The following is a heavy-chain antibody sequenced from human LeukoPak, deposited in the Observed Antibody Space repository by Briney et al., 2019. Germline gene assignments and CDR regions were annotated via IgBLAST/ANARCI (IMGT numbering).Heavy chain of an antibody. J-gene: IGHJ3*02. V-gene: IGHV5-51*01. D-gene: IGHD3-16*02. Sequence: GESLKISCKGSGYSFTSYWIGWVRQMPGKGLEWMGIIYPVDSDTRYSPSFQGQVTISADKSISTAYLQWSSLKASDTAMYYCARLDPYDYVWGSYRLGAFDIWGQGTMVTVSS. CDR3: ARLDPYDYVWGSYRLGAFDI. CDR1: GYSFTSYW. CDR2: IYPVDSDT.